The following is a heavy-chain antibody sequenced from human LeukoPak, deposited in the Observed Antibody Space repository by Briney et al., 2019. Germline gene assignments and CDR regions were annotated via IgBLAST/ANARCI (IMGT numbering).Heavy chain of an antibody. Sequence: HPGRSPRLSCAASGFTFSSYAMHWIRQAPGKGLEWVAVISYDGSNKYYADSVKGRFTISRDNSKNTLYLQMNSLRAEDTAVYYCAREFGFDGYNSYFDYWGQGTLVTVSS. J-gene: IGHJ4*02. CDR3: AREFGFDGYNSYFDY. CDR2: ISYDGSNK. CDR1: GFTFSSYA. V-gene: IGHV3-30*04. D-gene: IGHD5-24*01.